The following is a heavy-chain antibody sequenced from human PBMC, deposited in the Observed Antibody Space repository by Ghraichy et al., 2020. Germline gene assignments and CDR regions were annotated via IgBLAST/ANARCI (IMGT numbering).Heavy chain of an antibody. D-gene: IGHD2-15*01. CDR2: ISSSSSTI. CDR1: GFTFSSYS. Sequence: GGSLRLSCAASGFTFSSYSMNWVRQAPGKGLEWVSYISSSSSTIYYADSVKGRFTISRDNAKNSLYLQMNSLRAEDTAVYYCAREDPIVVVAQDYWGQGTLVTVSS. CDR3: AREDPIVVVAQDY. J-gene: IGHJ4*02. V-gene: IGHV3-48*04.